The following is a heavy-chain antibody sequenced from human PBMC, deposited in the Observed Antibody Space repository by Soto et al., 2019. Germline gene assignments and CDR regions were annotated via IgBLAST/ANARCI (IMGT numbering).Heavy chain of an antibody. J-gene: IGHJ6*02. CDR3: AKAENYDFWSGYYDPYYYYYGMDV. CDR2: ISGSGGST. CDR1: GFTFSSYA. Sequence: SGGSLRLSCAASGFTFSSYAMSWVRQAPGKGLEWVSAISGSGGSTYYADSVKGRFTISRDNSKNTLYLQMNSLRAEDTAVYYCAKAENYDFWSGYYDPYYYYYGMDVWGQGTTVTVSS. V-gene: IGHV3-23*01. D-gene: IGHD3-3*01.